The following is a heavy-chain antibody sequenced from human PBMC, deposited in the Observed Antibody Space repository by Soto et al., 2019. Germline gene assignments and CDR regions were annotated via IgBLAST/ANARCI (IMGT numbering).Heavy chain of an antibody. J-gene: IGHJ4*02. CDR2: ISGYNSIT. CDR1: GYTFSSYG. D-gene: IGHD6-13*01. CDR3: ARAFGSTDY. V-gene: IGHV1-18*01. Sequence: QVQLVQSGAGVKKPGASVKVSCEASGYTFSSYGISWVRQAPGQGFEWMGWISGYNSITRYAQKFQGRVTMTTDTSTSTAYMELRSLRSDDTAVYYCARAFGSTDYWGQGTLVTVSS.